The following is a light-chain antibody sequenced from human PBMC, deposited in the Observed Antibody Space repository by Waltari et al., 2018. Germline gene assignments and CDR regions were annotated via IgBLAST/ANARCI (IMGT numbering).Light chain of an antibody. CDR2: GAS. CDR1: QSVSSHS. J-gene: IGKJ2*01. CDR3: QQYGSSPLYT. Sequence: EIVLTQSPGTLSLSPGERATLSCRASQSVSSHSLAWHQQKPGQAPRLLIYGASSRATGISDRFSGSGSQTDFTLTISRLEPEDFAVYYCQQYGSSPLYTFGQGTKLEIK. V-gene: IGKV3-20*01.